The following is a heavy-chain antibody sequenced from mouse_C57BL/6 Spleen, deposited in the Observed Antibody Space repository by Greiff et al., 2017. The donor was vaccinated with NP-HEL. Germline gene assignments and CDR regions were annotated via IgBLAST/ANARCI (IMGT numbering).Heavy chain of an antibody. J-gene: IGHJ4*01. V-gene: IGHV1-80*01. CDR3: ARGGNYEAMDY. D-gene: IGHD2-1*01. CDR2: LYTGDGDT. CDR1: GYAFRSYW. Sequence: QVQLQQSGAELVKPGASVKISCKASGYAFRSYWMNWVKQRPGKGLEWIGQLYTGDGDTNYNGKFKGTSTLTEDKSSSTAYMQLSSLTSEDSAVYFCARGGNYEAMDYWGQGTSVTVSS.